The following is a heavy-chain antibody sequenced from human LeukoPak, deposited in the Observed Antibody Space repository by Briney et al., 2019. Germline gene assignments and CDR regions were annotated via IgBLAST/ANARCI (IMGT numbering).Heavy chain of an antibody. J-gene: IGHJ6*02. CDR3: AREERWPQDYYYGMDV. D-gene: IGHD5-24*01. Sequence: SVKVSCKASGGTFSSYTISWVRQAPGQGLEWLGGSIPILGIANYAKKFQGRVTITADKSTSTAYMELSSLRSEDSAVYYCAREERWPQDYYYGMDVWGQGNTVTVSS. V-gene: IGHV1-69*10. CDR1: GGTFSSYT. CDR2: SIPILGIA.